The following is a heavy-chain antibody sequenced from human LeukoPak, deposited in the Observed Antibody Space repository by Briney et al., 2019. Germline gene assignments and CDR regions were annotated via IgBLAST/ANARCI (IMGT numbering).Heavy chain of an antibody. CDR3: ARGYYYDSTGYNPFDY. CDR2: ISSSGSTM. V-gene: IGHV3-48*03. D-gene: IGHD3-22*01. CDR1: GFTFSSYE. Sequence: PGGSLRLSCAASGFTFSSYEMNWVRQAPGKVLEWVSYISSSGSTMYYADSVKGRFTISRDNAKNSLYLQMNRLRAEDTAVYYCARGYYYDSTGYNPFDYWGQGTLVTVSS. J-gene: IGHJ4*02.